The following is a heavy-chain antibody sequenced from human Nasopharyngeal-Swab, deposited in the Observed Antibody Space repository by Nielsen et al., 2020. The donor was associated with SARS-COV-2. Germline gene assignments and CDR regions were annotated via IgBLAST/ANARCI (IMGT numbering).Heavy chain of an antibody. CDR2: IYYSGST. CDR3: ATDSVHHYGDYGWFDP. Sequence: GSLRLSCTVSGGSIGSYYWNWIRQPPGKGLEWIGYIYYSGSTNYNPSLKSRVTISVDTSKNQFSLKLTSVTAADTAIYYCATDSVHHYGDYGWFDPWGQGALVTVSS. D-gene: IGHD4-17*01. J-gene: IGHJ5*02. CDR1: GGSIGSYY. V-gene: IGHV4-59*13.